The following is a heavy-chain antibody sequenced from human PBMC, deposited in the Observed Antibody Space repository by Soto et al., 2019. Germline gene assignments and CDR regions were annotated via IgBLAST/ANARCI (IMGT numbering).Heavy chain of an antibody. CDR1: GYSVTTYW. D-gene: IGHD5-18*01. CDR3: ARTSMQSRGYSYGHGGMGV. V-gene: IGHV5-51*01. CDR2: IYPGDSDT. Sequence: GESLKISCKGSGYSVTTYWIGWVRQMPEKGLEWMGIIYPGDSDTRYSPSFQGQVTISADKSISTAYLQWSSLKASDTAMYYCARTSMQSRGYSYGHGGMGVWGQGTTVTVSS. J-gene: IGHJ6*02.